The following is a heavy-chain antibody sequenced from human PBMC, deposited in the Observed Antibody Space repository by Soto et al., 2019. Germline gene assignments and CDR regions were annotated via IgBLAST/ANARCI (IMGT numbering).Heavy chain of an antibody. CDR1: GFTFGDYA. CDR3: XXXGSLQWLXPEDY. V-gene: IGHV3-49*03. CDR2: IRSKTYGGTT. J-gene: IGHJ4*02. D-gene: IGHD6-19*01. Sequence: EVQLVESGGGLVQPGRSLRLSCTASGFTFGDYAMSWFRXAXGXGXGXVGFIRSKTYGGTTEYAASVKGRFTISTDXXXXXXXXXXXXXXXXAXXXXYCXXXGSLQWLXPEDYWGQGSLVTVSS.